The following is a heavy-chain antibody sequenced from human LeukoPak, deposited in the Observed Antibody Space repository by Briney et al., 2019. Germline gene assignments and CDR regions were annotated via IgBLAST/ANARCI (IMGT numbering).Heavy chain of an antibody. CDR1: GGSISSSSYY. J-gene: IGHJ4*02. Sequence: SETLSLTCTVSGGSISSSSYYWGWIRQPPGKGLEWIGSIYYSGSTYYNPSLKSRVTISVDTSKNQFSLKLSSVTAADTAVYYCARVGLLTGYYGTFDYWGQGTLVTVSS. CDR3: ARVGLLTGYYGTFDY. V-gene: IGHV4-39*07. D-gene: IGHD3-9*01. CDR2: IYYSGST.